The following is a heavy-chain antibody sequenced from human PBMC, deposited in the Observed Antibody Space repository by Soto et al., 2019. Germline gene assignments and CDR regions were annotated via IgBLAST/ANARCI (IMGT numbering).Heavy chain of an antibody. CDR1: GGSISSGGYY. D-gene: IGHD5-12*01. V-gene: IGHV4-31*03. CDR3: ARAAGYSGYANHYYYYYMDV. Sequence: SETLSLTCTFSGGSISSGGYYWSWIRQHPGKGLEWIGYIYYSGSTYYNPSLKSRVTISVDTSKNQFSLKLSSVTAADTAVYYCARAAGYSGYANHYYYYYMDVWGKGTTVTVSS. CDR2: IYYSGST. J-gene: IGHJ6*03.